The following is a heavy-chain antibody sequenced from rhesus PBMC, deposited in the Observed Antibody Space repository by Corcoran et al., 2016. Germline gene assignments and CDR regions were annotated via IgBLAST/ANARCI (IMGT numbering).Heavy chain of an antibody. CDR1: GGSISGYY. CDR3: TRKNLGYDSGYYNLAFDY. CDR2: IGGSSGST. J-gene: IGHJ4*01. V-gene: IGHV4-165*02. Sequence: QVQLQESGPGLVKPSETLSLTCAVSGGSISGYYWNWIRQPPGKGLEWIGYIGGSSGSTYYHPPLKRRFTISTDPSKNQFSLKLSSVTAADTAVYYCTRKNLGYDSGYYNLAFDYWGQGVLVTVSS. D-gene: IGHD3-28*01.